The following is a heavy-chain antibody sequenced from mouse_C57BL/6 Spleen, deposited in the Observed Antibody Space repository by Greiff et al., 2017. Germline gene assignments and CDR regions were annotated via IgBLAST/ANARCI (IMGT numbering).Heavy chain of an antibody. V-gene: IGHV1-82*01. Sequence: QVQLQQSGPELVKPGASVKISCKASGYAFSSSWMNWVKQRPGKGLEWIGRIYPGDGDTNYNGKFKGKATLTADKSSSTAYMHLSSLTSEDSAVYFGARDLYDYDRDYYAMDYWGQGTSVTVSS. CDR2: IYPGDGDT. J-gene: IGHJ4*01. CDR1: GYAFSSSW. CDR3: ARDLYDYDRDYYAMDY. D-gene: IGHD2-4*01.